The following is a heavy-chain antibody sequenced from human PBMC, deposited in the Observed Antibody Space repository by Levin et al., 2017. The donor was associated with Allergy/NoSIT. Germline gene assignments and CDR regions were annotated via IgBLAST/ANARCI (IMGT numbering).Heavy chain of an antibody. D-gene: IGHD2-2*01. J-gene: IGHJ4*02. V-gene: IGHV3-48*01. Sequence: LSLTCAASGFTFSSPSMNWVRQAPGKGLEWVSYISSSSSIIYYADSVKGRFTISRDNAKNSLYLQMNSLRAEDTAVYYCARNLPAADYWGQGTLVTVSS. CDR3: ARNLPAADY. CDR1: GFTFSSPS. CDR2: ISSSSSII.